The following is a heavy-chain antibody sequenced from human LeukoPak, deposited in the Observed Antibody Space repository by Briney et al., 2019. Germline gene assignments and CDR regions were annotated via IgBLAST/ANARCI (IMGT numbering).Heavy chain of an antibody. V-gene: IGHV3-9*01. J-gene: IGHJ4*02. CDR2: ISWNSGSI. D-gene: IGHD6-13*01. Sequence: GGSLRLSCAASGFTFDDYAMHWVRQAPGKGLEWVSGISWNSGSIGYADSVKGRFTISRDNAKNSLYLQMNSLRAEDTALYYCAKDGTAAGPLYCFDYWGQGTLVTVSS. CDR3: AKDGTAAGPLYCFDY. CDR1: GFTFDDYA.